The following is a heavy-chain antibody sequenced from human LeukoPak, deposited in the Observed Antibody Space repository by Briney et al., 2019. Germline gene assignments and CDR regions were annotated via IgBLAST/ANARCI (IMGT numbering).Heavy chain of an antibody. D-gene: IGHD3-9*01. Sequence: GGSLRLSCAASGFTFSSSGMHWVRQAPGKGLEWVAFIRHDGSDKYYADYVKGRLTISRDNSKNTLYLQMNSLRAEDTAVYYCAKDDILTGYNLDYWGQGTLVTVSS. CDR2: IRHDGSDK. J-gene: IGHJ4*02. V-gene: IGHV3-30*02. CDR3: AKDDILTGYNLDY. CDR1: GFTFSSSG.